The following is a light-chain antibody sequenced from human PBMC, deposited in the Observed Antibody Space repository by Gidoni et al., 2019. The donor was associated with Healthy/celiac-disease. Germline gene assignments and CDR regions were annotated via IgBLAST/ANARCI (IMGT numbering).Light chain of an antibody. J-gene: IGKJ4*01. CDR3: QQRSNWPRT. CDR1: QSVSSY. CDR2: DAS. V-gene: IGKV3-11*01. Sequence: EIVLTQSPATLSLSPGERATPSCRPTQSVSSYLAWYQQKPGQAPRLLIYDASNRATGIPARFSGSGSGTDFTLTISSLEPEDFAVYYCQQRSNWPRTFGGGTKVEIK.